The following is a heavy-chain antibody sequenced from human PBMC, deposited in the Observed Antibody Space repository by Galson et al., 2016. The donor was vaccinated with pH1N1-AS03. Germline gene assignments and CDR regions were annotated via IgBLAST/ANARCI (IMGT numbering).Heavy chain of an antibody. D-gene: IGHD1-26*01. Sequence: PALVKPTQTLTLTCTVSGFSLSTGGMRVSWIRQPPGKALEWLGRIDWDDGPFYSTSLKTRLTISKDTSKNPVVLTMTNVDPVDTATYYCAHNRARASTLGAGYWGQGTLVTVSS. CDR3: AHNRARASTLGAGY. V-gene: IGHV2-70*04. CDR2: IDWDDGP. J-gene: IGHJ4*02. CDR1: GFSLSTGGMR.